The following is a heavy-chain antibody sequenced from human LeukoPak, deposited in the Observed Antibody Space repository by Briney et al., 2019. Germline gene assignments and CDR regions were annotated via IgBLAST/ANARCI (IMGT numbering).Heavy chain of an antibody. CDR3: AIGNNRNGGFYFDH. J-gene: IGHJ4*02. CDR1: GGSISRFY. CDR2: IRHSGYT. D-gene: IGHD3-10*01. Sequence: SETLSLTCNVSGGSISRFYWFWLRQPPGRGLESIGFIRHSGYTSYSPSLKSRVAISVDTSKNQFSLRLSSVTAADTAVYYCAIGNNRNGGFYFDHWGQGALVPVSS. V-gene: IGHV4-59*01.